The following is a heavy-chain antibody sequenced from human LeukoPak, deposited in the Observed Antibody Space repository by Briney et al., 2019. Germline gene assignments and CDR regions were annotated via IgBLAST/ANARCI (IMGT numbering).Heavy chain of an antibody. CDR2: IIPILGIA. V-gene: IGHV1-69*04. D-gene: IGHD6-13*01. CDR1: GGTSSSYA. CDR3: ARPRIAAAGTNPTNFDY. J-gene: IGHJ4*02. Sequence: ASVKVSCKASGGTSSSYAISWVRQAPGQGLEWMGRIIPILGIANYAQKFQGRVTITADKSTSTAYMELSSLRSEDTAVYYCARPRIAAAGTNPTNFDYWGQGTLVTVSS.